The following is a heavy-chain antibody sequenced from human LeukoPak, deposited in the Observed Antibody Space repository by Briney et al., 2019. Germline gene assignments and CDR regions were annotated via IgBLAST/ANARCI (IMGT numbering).Heavy chain of an antibody. J-gene: IGHJ4*02. CDR3: ASGRPAFGDFDY. Sequence: ASETLSLTCTVSGGSISSYYWSWIRQPPGKGLEWIGYIYTSGSTNYNPSLKSRVTISVDTSKNQFSLKLSSVTAADTAVYYYASGRPAFGDFDYWGQGTLVTVSS. CDR1: GGSISSYY. V-gene: IGHV4-4*09. CDR2: IYTSGST. D-gene: IGHD3-10*01.